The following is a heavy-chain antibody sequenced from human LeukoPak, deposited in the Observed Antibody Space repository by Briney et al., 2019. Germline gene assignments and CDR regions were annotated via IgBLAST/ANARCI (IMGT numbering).Heavy chain of an antibody. D-gene: IGHD3-16*02. V-gene: IGHV4-34*01. CDR1: GGSFSGYY. J-gene: IGHJ4*02. CDR3: ARRRYYAYVWGSYHSSPGPYYFDY. Sequence: PSETLSLTCAVYGGSFSGYYWSWIRQPPGKGLEWIGEINHSGSTNYNPSLKSRVTISVDTSKNQFSLKLSSVTAADTAVYYCARRRYYAYVWGSYHSSPGPYYFDYWGQGTLVTVSS. CDR2: INHSGST.